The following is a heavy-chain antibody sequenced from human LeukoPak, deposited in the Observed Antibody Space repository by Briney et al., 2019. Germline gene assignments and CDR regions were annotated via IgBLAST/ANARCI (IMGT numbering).Heavy chain of an antibody. J-gene: IGHJ4*02. Sequence: GGSLRLSCATSGFTFSNYWMSWVRQTPGKGLEWVASIKQDGSEKFIVDSVKGRFTVSRDNTKNSLYLQMNSLRADDTAVYYCARDPEGFDYWGQGTLVTVSS. CDR3: ARDPEGFDY. V-gene: IGHV3-7*01. CDR1: GFTFSNYW. CDR2: IKQDGSEK.